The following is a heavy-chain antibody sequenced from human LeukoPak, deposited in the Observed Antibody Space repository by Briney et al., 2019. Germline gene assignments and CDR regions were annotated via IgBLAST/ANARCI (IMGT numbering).Heavy chain of an antibody. Sequence: GGSLRLSCAASGFTFSNYPMDWVRQAPGKGLEWVSYISSSSTYIYYADSVMGRFTISRDNAENSLYLQMNSLRAEDTAVYYCARDMTTARFDNWGQGTLVTVSS. CDR1: GFTFSNYP. J-gene: IGHJ4*02. V-gene: IGHV3-21*01. CDR3: ARDMTTARFDN. D-gene: IGHD4-17*01. CDR2: ISSSSTYI.